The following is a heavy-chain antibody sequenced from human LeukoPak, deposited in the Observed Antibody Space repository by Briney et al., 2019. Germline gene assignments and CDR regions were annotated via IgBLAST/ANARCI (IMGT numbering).Heavy chain of an antibody. J-gene: IGHJ4*02. CDR3: AREKDSSGPDFDY. Sequence: SSETLSLTCTVSGDSISSGSYYWSWIRQPPGKGLEWIGLIHSRGNINYNPSLKSRVTISVDTSKNQFSLKLSSVTAADTAVYYCAREKDSSGPDFDYWGQGTLVTVSS. CDR1: GDSISSGSYY. CDR2: IHSRGNI. V-gene: IGHV4-61*02. D-gene: IGHD3-22*01.